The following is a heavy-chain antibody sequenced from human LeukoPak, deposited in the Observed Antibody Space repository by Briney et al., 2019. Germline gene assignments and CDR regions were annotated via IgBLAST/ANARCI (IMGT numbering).Heavy chain of an antibody. CDR2: ISSTSTFL. Sequence: GGSLRLSCGASGFTFNTYSMTWVRQAPGKGLEWVSSISSTSTFLYYADSVKGRFTVSRDNASHTVFLQLTSLRAEDTAVYYCTRGGYSSSWYPPFEYWGQGTQVTVSS. CDR3: TRGGYSSSWYPPFEY. V-gene: IGHV3-21*06. CDR1: GFTFNTYS. J-gene: IGHJ4*02. D-gene: IGHD6-13*01.